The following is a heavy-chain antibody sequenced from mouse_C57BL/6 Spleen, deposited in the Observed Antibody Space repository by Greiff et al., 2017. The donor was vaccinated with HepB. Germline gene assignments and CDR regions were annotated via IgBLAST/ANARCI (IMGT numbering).Heavy chain of an antibody. CDR1: GYTFTSYW. J-gene: IGHJ4*01. Sequence: QVQLQQSGAELVKPGASVKMSCKASGYTFTSYWITWVKQRPGQGLEWIGDIYPGSGSTNYNEKFKSKATLTVDTSSSTAYMQLSSLTSEDSAVYYCARGGTTVVARGAMDYWGQGTSVTVSS. CDR3: ARGGTTVVARGAMDY. V-gene: IGHV1-55*01. D-gene: IGHD1-1*01. CDR2: IYPGSGST.